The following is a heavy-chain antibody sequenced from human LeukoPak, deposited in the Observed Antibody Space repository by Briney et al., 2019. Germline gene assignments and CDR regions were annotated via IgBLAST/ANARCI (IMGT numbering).Heavy chain of an antibody. CDR3: ARNPSSSGWPTRYIYYYYYGMDV. CDR1: RFTFSTYG. J-gene: IGHJ6*02. V-gene: IGHV3-30*03. CDR2: ISNDGSKK. Sequence: QTGGSLRLSCAASRFTFSTYGMHWVRQAPGKGPEWVAVISNDGSKKYYPDSVKGRFSISRDNSKSTLSLQMNALRAEDTAVYYCARNPSSSGWPTRYIYYYYYGMDVWGQGTTVTVSS. D-gene: IGHD6-19*01.